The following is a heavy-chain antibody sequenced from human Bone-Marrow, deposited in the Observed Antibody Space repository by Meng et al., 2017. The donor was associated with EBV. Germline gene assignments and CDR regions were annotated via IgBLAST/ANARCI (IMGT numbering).Heavy chain of an antibody. CDR1: GYTFTSYY. CDR2: INPSGGTT. Sequence: VEVVQSGAGVRKPGASMKVSCKASGYTFTSYYIHWVRQAPGQGLEWMGIINPSGGTTTYAQKFQGRVTMTRDTSTSTVYMDLSSLRSEDTAVYYCVRDISGYSSDYWGQGTLVTVSS. D-gene: IGHD3-9*01. J-gene: IGHJ4*02. CDR3: VRDISGYSSDY. V-gene: IGHV1-46*01.